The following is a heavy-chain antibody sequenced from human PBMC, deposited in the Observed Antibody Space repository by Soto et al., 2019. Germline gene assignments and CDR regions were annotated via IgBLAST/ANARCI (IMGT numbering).Heavy chain of an antibody. Sequence: XETLSLTCTVSGRSISSSYWSWIRQPPGKGLDWIGHIYYSGSTDYNPSLKSRVTISVDTSKNQFSLKLSSVTAADTAVYYCAREAVSGLFDSWGQGTLVTVSS. J-gene: IGHJ4*02. CDR2: IYYSGST. D-gene: IGHD6-19*01. CDR1: GRSISSSY. CDR3: AREAVSGLFDS. V-gene: IGHV4-59*01.